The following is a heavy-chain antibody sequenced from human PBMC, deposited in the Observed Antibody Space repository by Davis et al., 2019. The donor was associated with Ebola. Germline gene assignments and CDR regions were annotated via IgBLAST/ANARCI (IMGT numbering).Heavy chain of an antibody. CDR1: GYSFTSYW. CDR2: IYPGDSDT. D-gene: IGHD3-10*01. V-gene: IGHV5-51*01. J-gene: IGHJ4*02. Sequence: GESLKISCKGYGYSFTSYWIGWVRQMPGKGLEWMGIIYPGDSDTRYSPSFQGQVTISADKSMNTAYLQWSSLKASDTAIYYCARLNSSAWGFDFWGQGTLVTVSS. CDR3: ARLNSSAWGFDF.